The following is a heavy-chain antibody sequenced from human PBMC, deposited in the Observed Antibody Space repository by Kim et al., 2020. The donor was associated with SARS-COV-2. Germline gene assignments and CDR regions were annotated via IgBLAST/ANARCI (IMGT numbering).Heavy chain of an antibody. CDR1: GGSFSGYY. CDR2: INHSGST. J-gene: IGHJ5*02. D-gene: IGHD2-15*01. V-gene: IGHV4-34*01. CDR3: ARVLPRGPPGYCSGGSCYPRRLSCWFDP. Sequence: SETLSLTCAVYGGSFSGYYWSWIRQPPGKGLEWIGEINHSGSTNYNPSLKSRVTISVDTSKNQFSLKLSSVTAADTAVYYCARVLPRGPPGYCSGGSCYPRRLSCWFDPWGQGTLVTVSS.